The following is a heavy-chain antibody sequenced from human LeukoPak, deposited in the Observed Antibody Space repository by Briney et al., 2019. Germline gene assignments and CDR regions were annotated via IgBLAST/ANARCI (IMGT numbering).Heavy chain of an antibody. J-gene: IGHJ3*02. Sequence: GASVKVSFKASGYTFTGYYMHWVRQAPGQGLEWMGWINPNSGGTNYAQKFQGRVTMTRDTSISTAYMELSRLRSDDTAVYYCSRDVYDSRGYIDAFDIWGQGTMVTVSS. V-gene: IGHV1-2*02. CDR3: SRDVYDSRGYIDAFDI. CDR1: GYTFTGYY. D-gene: IGHD3-22*01. CDR2: INPNSGGT.